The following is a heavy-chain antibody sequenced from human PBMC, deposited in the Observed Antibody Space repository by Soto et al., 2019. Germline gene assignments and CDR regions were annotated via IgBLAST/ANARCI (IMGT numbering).Heavy chain of an antibody. CDR3: AKSNDILTGYYYYYGMDV. J-gene: IGHJ6*02. CDR1: GFTFSSYA. CDR2: ISGSGGST. D-gene: IGHD3-9*01. Sequence: GGSLRLSCAASGFTFSSYAMSWVRQAPGKGLEWVSAISGSGGSTYYTDSVKGRFTISRDNSKNTLYLQMNSLRAEDTAVYYCAKSNDILTGYYYYYGMDVWGQGTTVTVSS. V-gene: IGHV3-23*01.